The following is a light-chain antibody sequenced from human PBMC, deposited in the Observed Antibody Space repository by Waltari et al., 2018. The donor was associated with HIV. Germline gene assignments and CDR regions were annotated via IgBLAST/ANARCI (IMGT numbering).Light chain of an antibody. CDR3: AAWDDSLNGRYV. CDR2: ATN. CDR1: RSNIARNA. V-gene: IGLV1-44*01. Sequence: QSGLTQPPSVSGPPGQRVTISCSGSRSNIARNAVPWYQHCPVTAPKLLIYATNQRSSGVPDRCAGSKSGTSAYLAISGLQSEDEADYYCAAWDDSLNGRYVFGTGTKVTVL. J-gene: IGLJ1*01.